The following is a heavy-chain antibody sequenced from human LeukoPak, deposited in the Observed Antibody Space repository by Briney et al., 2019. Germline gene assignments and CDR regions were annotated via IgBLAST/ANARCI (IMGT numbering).Heavy chain of an antibody. D-gene: IGHD5-12*01. CDR2: INPNSGGT. CDR3: ATASSRANY. V-gene: IGHV1-2*02. J-gene: IGHJ4*02. CDR1: GDTLPGYY. Sequence: ASVEVSFQASGDTLPGYYMHRGRPAPGPGLEGMGWINPNSGGTNYAQKFQGRVTMTRDTSISTAYMELSRLRSDDTAVYYCATASSRANYWGQGTLVTVSS.